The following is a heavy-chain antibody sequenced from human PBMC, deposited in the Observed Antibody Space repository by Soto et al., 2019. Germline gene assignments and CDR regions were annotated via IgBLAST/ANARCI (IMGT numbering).Heavy chain of an antibody. CDR2: ISGSGDRT. J-gene: IGHJ4*02. D-gene: IGHD2-15*01. CDR3: VRTSLVVAAATREDY. V-gene: IGHV3-23*01. CDR1: GFTFSNYV. Sequence: GGSLRLSCVASGFTFSNYVMSWVRQPPGKGLEWVSVISGSGDRTYYADSVKGRFTISRDNAKDTLYLQMNSLRAEDTAVYYCVRTSLVVAAATREDYWGQGTLVTVSS.